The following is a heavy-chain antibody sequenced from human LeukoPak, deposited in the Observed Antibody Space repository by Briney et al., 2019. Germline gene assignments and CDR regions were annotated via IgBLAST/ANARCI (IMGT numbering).Heavy chain of an antibody. V-gene: IGHV4-30-4*02. J-gene: IGHJ3*02. CDR3: ARMGSYYGSGPDAFDI. CDR1: GGSISSGDYY. Sequence: PSETLSLTCTVSGGSISSGDYYWGWIRQPPGKGLEWIGYIYYSGSTYYNPSLKSRVTISVDASKNQFSLKLSSVTAADTAMYYCARMGSYYGSGPDAFDIWGQGTMVTVSS. D-gene: IGHD3-10*01. CDR2: IYYSGST.